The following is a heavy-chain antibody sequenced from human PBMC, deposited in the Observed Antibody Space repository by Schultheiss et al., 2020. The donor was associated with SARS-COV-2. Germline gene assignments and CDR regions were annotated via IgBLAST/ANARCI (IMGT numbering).Heavy chain of an antibody. J-gene: IGHJ4*02. V-gene: IGHV3-21*01. D-gene: IGHD5-24*01. Sequence: GGSLRLSCAASGFTFSSYAMSWVRQAPGKGLEWVSSISSSSSYIYYADSVKGRFTISRDNAKNSLYLQMNSLRAEDTAVYYCAREGEMATRGLDYWGQGTLVTVSS. CDR1: GFTFSSYA. CDR2: ISSSSSYI. CDR3: AREGEMATRGLDY.